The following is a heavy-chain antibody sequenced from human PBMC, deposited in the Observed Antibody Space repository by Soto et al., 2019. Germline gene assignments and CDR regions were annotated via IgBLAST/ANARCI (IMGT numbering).Heavy chain of an antibody. J-gene: IGHJ6*02. CDR3: AREGSSSSYYYGMDV. CDR1: GYTFTGYY. V-gene: IGHV1-2*02. Sequence: GASVKVSCKASGYTFTGYYMHWVRQAPGQGLEWMGWINPNSGGTNYAQKFQGRVTMTRDTSISTAYMELSRLRSDDTAVYYCAREGSSSSYYYGMDVWGQGTTVTVSS. D-gene: IGHD6-6*01. CDR2: INPNSGGT.